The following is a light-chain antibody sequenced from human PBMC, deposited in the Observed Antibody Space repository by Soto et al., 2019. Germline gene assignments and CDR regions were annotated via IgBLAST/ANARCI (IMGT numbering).Light chain of an antibody. CDR3: QQANNFPIT. J-gene: IGKJ5*01. Sequence: DIQLTQSPSSVSASVGDRVTITCRASQGVSSWLAWYQQRPGKAPKLLISAASTLQGGVPSRFSCSGSGTDFTLTISSLQPEDFATYYCQQANNFPITFGQGTRLDIK. CDR1: QGVSSW. CDR2: AAS. V-gene: IGKV1-12*01.